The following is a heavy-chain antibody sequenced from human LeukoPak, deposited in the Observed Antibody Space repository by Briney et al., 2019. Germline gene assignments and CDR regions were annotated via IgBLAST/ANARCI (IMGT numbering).Heavy chain of an antibody. CDR1: GYTFTSYA. J-gene: IGHJ4*02. Sequence: ASVKASCKASGYTFTSYAMHWVRQAPGQGLEWMGWISAYNGNTDLAQKLQGRVTMTTDTSTSTAYMELRSLRSDDTAVYYCARGQYFDFWGQGALVTVSS. CDR2: ISAYNGNT. V-gene: IGHV1-18*01. CDR3: ARGQYFDF.